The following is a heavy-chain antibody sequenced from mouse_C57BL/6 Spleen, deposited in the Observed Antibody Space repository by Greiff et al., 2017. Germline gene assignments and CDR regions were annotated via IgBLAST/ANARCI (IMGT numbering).Heavy chain of an antibody. CDR2: IYPGDGDT. Sequence: VKLQESGPELVKPGASVKISCKASGYAFSSSWMNWVKQRPGKGLEWIGRIYPGDGDTNYNGKFKGKATLTADKSSSTAYMQLSSLTSEDSAVYFWARSEYDYDEGAVDYWGQGTTRTVSS. D-gene: IGHD2-4*01. V-gene: IGHV1-82*01. J-gene: IGHJ2*01. CDR3: ARSEYDYDEGAVDY. CDR1: GYAFSSSW.